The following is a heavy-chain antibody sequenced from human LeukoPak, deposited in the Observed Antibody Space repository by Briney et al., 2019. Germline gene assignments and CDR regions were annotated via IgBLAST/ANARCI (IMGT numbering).Heavy chain of an antibody. CDR2: IYYSGST. V-gene: IGHV4-59*01. CDR1: GGSISSYY. J-gene: IGHJ4*02. CDR3: ARGLPVRGLLFDY. Sequence: SETLSLTCTVSGGSISSYYWSWIRQPPGKGLEWIGYIYYSGSTNYNPSLKSRVTISVDTSKNQFSLKLSSVTAADTAVYYCARGLPVRGLLFDYWGQGTLVTVSS.